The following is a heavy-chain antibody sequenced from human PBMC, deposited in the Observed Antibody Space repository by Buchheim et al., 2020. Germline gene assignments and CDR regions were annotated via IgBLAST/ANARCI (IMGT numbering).Heavy chain of an antibody. CDR3: ASDGGKWGYYFDY. D-gene: IGHD3-16*01. J-gene: IGHJ4*02. CDR2: INSDGSIT. Sequence: EVQLVESGGGLVQPGGSLRLSCAASGITFSSYWMHWVRQAPGKGLVWVSRINSDGSITTYADSVKGRFTISRDNAKNTLYRQMNSLRAEDTAVYYCASDGGKWGYYFDYWGQGTL. CDR1: GITFSSYW. V-gene: IGHV3-74*01.